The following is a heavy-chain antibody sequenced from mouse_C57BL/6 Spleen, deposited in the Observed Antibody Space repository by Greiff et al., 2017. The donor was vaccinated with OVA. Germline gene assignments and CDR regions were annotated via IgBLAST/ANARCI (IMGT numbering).Heavy chain of an antibody. J-gene: IGHJ4*01. CDR1: GYAFSSSW. Sequence: VQLQQSGPELVKPGASVKISCKASGYAFSSSWMNWVKQRPGKGLEWIGRIYPGDGDTNYNGKFKGKATLTADKSSSTAYMQLSSLTSEDSAVYFCARYTTGRAMDYWGQGTSVTVSS. CDR3: ARYTTGRAMDY. V-gene: IGHV1-82*01. CDR2: IYPGDGDT. D-gene: IGHD1-1*01.